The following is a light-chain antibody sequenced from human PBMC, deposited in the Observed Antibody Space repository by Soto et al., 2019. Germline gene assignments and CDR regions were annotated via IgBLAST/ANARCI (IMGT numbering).Light chain of an antibody. Sequence: QSALTQPASVSVSPGQSITISCTGTSSDVGRYKLVSWYQQHPGKPPKLMIYDVTNRPSGVSNRFSGSKSGNTASLTISGLQAEDEADYYCSSYTTSSTLIFGGGTKVTVL. V-gene: IGLV2-14*03. CDR3: SSYTTSSTLI. CDR2: DVT. CDR1: SSDVGRYKL. J-gene: IGLJ2*01.